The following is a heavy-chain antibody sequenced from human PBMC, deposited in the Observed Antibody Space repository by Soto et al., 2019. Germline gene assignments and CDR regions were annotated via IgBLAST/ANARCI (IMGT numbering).Heavy chain of an antibody. CDR2: IYPSGST. CDR1: GASISSSNW. D-gene: IGHD3-22*01. CDR3: ARGTSGYYYLDS. Sequence: PSETLSLTCDDSGASISSSNWWSWVRQSPGKGLQWIGEIYPSGSTNYSPSLETRLTMSVDKSKNQFSLRLGSVTAEDTAIYYCARGTSGYYYLDSWGPGTLVTVSS. J-gene: IGHJ4*02. V-gene: IGHV4-4*02.